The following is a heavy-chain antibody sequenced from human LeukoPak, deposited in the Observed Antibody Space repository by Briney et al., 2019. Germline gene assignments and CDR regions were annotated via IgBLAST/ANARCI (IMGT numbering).Heavy chain of an antibody. CDR1: GFSLSTSGVG. J-gene: IGHJ4*02. CDR3: VHRRQYCGGYCYPVFDY. CDR2: IYRDDDK. D-gene: IGHD2-21*02. Sequence: SGPTLVKPTQTLTLTCTFSGFSLSTSGVGVGWIRQPPGKALEWLALIYRDDDKRYSPSLKSRLTITKDTSKNQVVLTMTNMDPVDTATYYCVHRRQYCGGYCYPVFDYWGQGTLVTVSS. V-gene: IGHV2-5*02.